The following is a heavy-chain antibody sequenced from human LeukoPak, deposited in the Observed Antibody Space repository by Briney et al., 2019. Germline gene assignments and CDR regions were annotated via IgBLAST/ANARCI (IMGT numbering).Heavy chain of an antibody. CDR2: ISCSGGST. V-gene: IGHV3-23*01. Sequence: GGSLRLSCAASGFTFSSYAMNWVRQAPWKGLEWVSAISCSGGSTYYADSVKGRFTISSENSQQTLYLQMNSMRAEDTAVYYCAKDGWQWLGTNSFDPWGQGTLVTVSS. CDR3: AKDGWQWLGTNSFDP. D-gene: IGHD6-19*01. J-gene: IGHJ5*02. CDR1: GFTFSSYA.